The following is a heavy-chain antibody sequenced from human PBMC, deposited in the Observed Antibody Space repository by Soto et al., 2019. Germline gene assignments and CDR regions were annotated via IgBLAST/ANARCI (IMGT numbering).Heavy chain of an antibody. Sequence: ASVKVSCKASGYTFTGYYMHWVRQAPGQGLEWMGWINPNSGGTNYAQKFQGWVTMTRDTSISTAYMELSRLRSDDTAAYYCARNSKKVDSSGWYQGAFDIWGQGTMVTVSS. V-gene: IGHV1-2*04. D-gene: IGHD6-19*01. J-gene: IGHJ3*02. CDR1: GYTFTGYY. CDR2: INPNSGGT. CDR3: ARNSKKVDSSGWYQGAFDI.